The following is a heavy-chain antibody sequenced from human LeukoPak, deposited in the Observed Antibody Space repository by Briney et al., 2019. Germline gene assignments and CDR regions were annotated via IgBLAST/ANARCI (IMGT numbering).Heavy chain of an antibody. D-gene: IGHD5-12*01. CDR1: GFTFSSYG. Sequence: PGGSLRLSCAASGFTFSSYGMHWVRQAPGKGLEWVAVISYDGSNKYYADSVKGRFTISRDNSKNTLYLQMNSLRAEDTAVYYCARGYSGYDERSDAFDIWGQGTMVTVSS. CDR2: ISYDGSNK. J-gene: IGHJ3*02. V-gene: IGHV3-30*19. CDR3: ARGYSGYDERSDAFDI.